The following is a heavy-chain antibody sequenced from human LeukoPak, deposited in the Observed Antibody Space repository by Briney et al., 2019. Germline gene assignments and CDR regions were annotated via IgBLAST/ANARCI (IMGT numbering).Heavy chain of an antibody. V-gene: IGHV4-4*02. CDR3: AGGNWAIFHFYYYGMDV. D-gene: IGHD7-27*01. CDR2: IYHSGSTT. CDR1: GDSISSNNW. Sequence: PSETLSLTCAVSGDSISSNNWWSWVRQTSGKGLEWIGEIYHSGSTTNYNPSLKSRGTISVDTSKNQFSLELTSVTAADTAMYFCAGGNWAIFHFYYYGMDVWGQGTTVTVSS. J-gene: IGHJ6*02.